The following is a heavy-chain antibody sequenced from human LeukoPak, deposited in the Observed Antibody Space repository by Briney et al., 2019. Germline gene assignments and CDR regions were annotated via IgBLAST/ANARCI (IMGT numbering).Heavy chain of an antibody. CDR2: ISGSGSTI. J-gene: IGHJ5*01. CDR3: ARENWFDS. CDR1: GFTFSSYE. V-gene: IGHV3-48*03. Sequence: PGGSLRLSCAASGFTFSSYEMNWVRQAPGKGLQWVSYISGSGSTIWYVDSVKGRFTIPRDNAQNSLYLQMNSLRAEDTAVYYCARENWFDSWGQGTLVTVSS.